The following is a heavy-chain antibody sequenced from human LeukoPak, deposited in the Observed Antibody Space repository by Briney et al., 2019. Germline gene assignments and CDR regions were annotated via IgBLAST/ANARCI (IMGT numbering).Heavy chain of an antibody. D-gene: IGHD3-22*01. J-gene: IGHJ6*02. V-gene: IGHV4-34*01. CDR3: ARSGHRGFVSSGTKGYGMDV. CDR1: GWSFRGYY. CDR2: IHSSGST. Sequence: PSETLSLTCAVYGWSFRGYYWSWIRQPPGKGLEWIATIHSSGSTYYNPSLKSRVTISVDTSKNQFSLKLCSVTAADTAVYYCARSGHRGFVSSGTKGYGMDVWGQGTTVTVSS.